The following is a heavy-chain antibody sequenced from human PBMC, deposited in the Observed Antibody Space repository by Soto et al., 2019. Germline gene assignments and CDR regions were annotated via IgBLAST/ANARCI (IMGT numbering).Heavy chain of an antibody. CDR1: GYTYPSYW. CDR3: ARRILLWSVRDAFDI. CDR2: IYPEDSDT. D-gene: IGHD3-10*01. J-gene: IGHJ3*02. V-gene: IGHV5-51*01. Sequence: GESLKISCKGFGYTYPSYWIGWVRQMPGKGLEGMGIIYPEDSDTRYSPSFQGQVTISADKPISTAYLQWSSLKASDTAMYYCARRILLWSVRDAFDIWGQGTMVTVSS.